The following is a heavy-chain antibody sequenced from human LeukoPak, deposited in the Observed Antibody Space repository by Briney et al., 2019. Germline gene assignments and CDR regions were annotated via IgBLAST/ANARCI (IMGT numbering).Heavy chain of an antibody. CDR3: ARQKLGYCSGGSCSNYFDY. Sequence: PSETLSLTCAVCGGSFGGYYWSWIRQPPGKGLEWIGEINHSGSTNYNPSLKSRVTISVDTSKNQFSLKLSSVTAADTAVYYCARQKLGYCSGGSCSNYFDYWGQGTLVTVSS. CDR2: INHSGST. D-gene: IGHD2-15*01. V-gene: IGHV4-34*01. J-gene: IGHJ4*02. CDR1: GGSFGGYY.